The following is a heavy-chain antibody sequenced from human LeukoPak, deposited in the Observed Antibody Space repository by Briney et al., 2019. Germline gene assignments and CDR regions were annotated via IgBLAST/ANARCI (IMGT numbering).Heavy chain of an antibody. D-gene: IGHD6-13*01. Sequence: PSETLSLTCTVSGGSISSYYWGWVRQPPGKGLEWIGSFYHSGSTYYNPSLKSRVTISVDTSRNQFSLNLSSVTAADTAVYYCARVGAAGGTGDYWGQGTLVTVSS. CDR2: FYHSGST. CDR1: GGSISSYY. J-gene: IGHJ4*02. V-gene: IGHV4-38-2*02. CDR3: ARVGAAGGTGDY.